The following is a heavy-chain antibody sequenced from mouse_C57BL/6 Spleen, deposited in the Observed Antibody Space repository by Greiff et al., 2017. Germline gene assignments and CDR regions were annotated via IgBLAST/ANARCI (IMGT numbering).Heavy chain of an antibody. D-gene: IGHD2-5*01. J-gene: IGHJ4*01. CDR2: IDPSDSET. Sequence: QVQLQQPGAELVRPGSSVKLSCKASGYTFTSYWMHWVKQRPIQGLEWIGNIDPSDSETHYNQKFKDKATLTVDKSSSTAYMQLSSLTSEDSAVYYCARWSNYLYAMDYWGQGTPVTVSS. CDR1: GYTFTSYW. V-gene: IGHV1-52*01. CDR3: ARWSNYLYAMDY.